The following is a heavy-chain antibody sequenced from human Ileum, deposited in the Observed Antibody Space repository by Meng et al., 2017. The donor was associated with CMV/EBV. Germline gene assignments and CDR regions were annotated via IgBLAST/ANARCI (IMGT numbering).Heavy chain of an antibody. CDR1: GGSISSSSYY. CDR2: IYYSGST. D-gene: IGHD6-13*01. Sequence: GPLRLSGTVSGGSISSSSYYWGWIRQPPGKGLEWIGSIYYSGSTYYNPSLKSRVTISVDTSKNQFSLKLSSVTAADTAVYYCARVWSYSSSWYYGMDVWGQGTTVTVSS. CDR3: ARVWSYSSSWYYGMDV. J-gene: IGHJ6*02. V-gene: IGHV4-39*07.